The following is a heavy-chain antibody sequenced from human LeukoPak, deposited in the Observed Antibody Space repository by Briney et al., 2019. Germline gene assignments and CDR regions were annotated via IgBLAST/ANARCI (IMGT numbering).Heavy chain of an antibody. Sequence: PGGSLRLSCAASGFTFSSYWMHWVRQAPGKGLVWVSRINSDGSSASYADSVKGRFTISRDNAKNTLYLQMNSLRAEDTAVYYCARDRVQYCSGGSCYSSDYWGQGTLDTVSS. V-gene: IGHV3-74*01. CDR2: INSDGSSA. J-gene: IGHJ4*02. CDR3: ARDRVQYCSGGSCYSSDY. D-gene: IGHD2-15*01. CDR1: GFTFSSYW.